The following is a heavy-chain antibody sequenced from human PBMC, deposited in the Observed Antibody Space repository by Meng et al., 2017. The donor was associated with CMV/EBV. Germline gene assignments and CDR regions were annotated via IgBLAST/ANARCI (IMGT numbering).Heavy chain of an antibody. CDR2: ISSSSSYI. CDR1: GFTFSSYS. CDR3: ARERVATKQGGPFDY. J-gene: IGHJ4*02. V-gene: IGHV3-21*01. D-gene: IGHD5-12*01. Sequence: LKISCAASGFTFSSYSMNWVRQAPGKGLEWVSSISSSSSYIYYADSVKGRFTISRDNAKNSLYLQMNSLRAEDTAVYYCARERVATKQGGPFDYWGQGTLVTVSS.